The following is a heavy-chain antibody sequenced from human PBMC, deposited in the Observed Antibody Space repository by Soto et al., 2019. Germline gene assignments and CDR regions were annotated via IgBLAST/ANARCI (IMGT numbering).Heavy chain of an antibody. J-gene: IGHJ4*02. CDR2: ISSGGYAI. CDR1: GFTFSDYY. CDR3: ARGINAGSIVY. D-gene: IGHD2-2*01. V-gene: IGHV3-11*01. Sequence: QVQLVESGGGLVKPGGSLRLSCTASGFTFSDYYMTWIRQAPGKGLEWVSYISSGGYAICYAESVQGRFTISRDHAKNSVFLPMNSLRAGGTAFYDWARGINAGSIVYWGQGTLVTVSS.